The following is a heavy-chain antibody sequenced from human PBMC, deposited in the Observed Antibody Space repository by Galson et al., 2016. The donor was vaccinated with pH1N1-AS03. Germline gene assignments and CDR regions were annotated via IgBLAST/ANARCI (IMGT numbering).Heavy chain of an antibody. CDR2: ISSNSAST. Sequence: SLRLSCAASGFNFDKYPMTWVRQAPGKGLEWISSISSNSASTYYADSLQGRFTVSRDNAKNSLYLQMNSLSAEDTAVYYCAKVGGVFDWNDYNYMDVWGTGTTVTVAS. CDR3: AKVGGVFDWNDYNYMDV. J-gene: IGHJ6*03. CDR1: GFNFDKYP. D-gene: IGHD1-1*01. V-gene: IGHV3-21*01.